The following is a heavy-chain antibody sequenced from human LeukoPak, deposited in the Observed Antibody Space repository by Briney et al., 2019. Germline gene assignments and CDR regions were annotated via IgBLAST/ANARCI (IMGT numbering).Heavy chain of an antibody. Sequence: PSQTLCLTCIVSGGSISRYYWTWIRQPPGPGLEWIGYMYYSGSSGSTTYTPPPKSRPIISVDASKNQCSLKVNSVTAADTAVYYCARGLYSSRFNYWGQGTLVTVCS. J-gene: IGHJ4*02. CDR2: MYYSGSSGST. D-gene: IGHD6-13*01. CDR3: ARGLYSSRFNY. V-gene: IGHV4-59*01. CDR1: GGSISRYY.